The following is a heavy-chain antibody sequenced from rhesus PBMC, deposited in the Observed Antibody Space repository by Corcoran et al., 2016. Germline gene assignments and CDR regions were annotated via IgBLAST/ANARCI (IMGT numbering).Heavy chain of an antibody. CDR2: MSGGHGSP. J-gene: IGHJ4*01. CDR3: VRGGGWNNVFNFDY. D-gene: IGHD1-20*01. V-gene: IGHV4-173*01. Sequence: QLQLQESGPGLVKPSETLSLTCAVSGGSISGNDWSWIRQTPGKGLEWIGRMSGGHGSPAYDPSVKSRVTISIDTSKNQFSLYLTSVTAADTAVYYCVRGGGWNNVFNFDYWGQGVLVTVSS. CDR1: GGSISGND.